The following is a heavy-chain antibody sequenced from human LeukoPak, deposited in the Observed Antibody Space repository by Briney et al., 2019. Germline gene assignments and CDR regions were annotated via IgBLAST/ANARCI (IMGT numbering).Heavy chain of an antibody. CDR1: GGSISSSSYY. J-gene: IGHJ4*02. D-gene: IGHD3-22*01. V-gene: IGHV4-39*07. Sequence: SETLSLTCTVSGGSISSSSYYWGWIRQPPGKGLEWIGSIYYSGSTYYNPSLKSRVIISVDTSKNQFSLKLSSVTAADTAVYYCAKKTYYYDSSGYSWGQGTLVTVSS. CDR3: AKKTYYYDSSGYS. CDR2: IYYSGST.